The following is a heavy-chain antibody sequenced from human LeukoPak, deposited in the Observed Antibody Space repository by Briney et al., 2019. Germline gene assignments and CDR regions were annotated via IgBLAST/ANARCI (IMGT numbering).Heavy chain of an antibody. D-gene: IGHD5-24*01. CDR3: ARSKPVEMATIDY. CDR2: INPNSGGT. J-gene: IGHJ4*02. V-gene: IGHV1-2*06. CDR1: GYSFTSYW. Sequence: GESLKISCKGSGYSFTSYWIGWVRQAPGQGLEWMGRINPNSGGTNYAQKFQGRVTMTRDTSISTAYMELSRLRSDDTAVYYCARSKPVEMATIDYWGQGTLVTVSP.